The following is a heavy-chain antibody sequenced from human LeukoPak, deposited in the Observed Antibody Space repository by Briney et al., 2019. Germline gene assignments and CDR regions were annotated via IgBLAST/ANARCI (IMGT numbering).Heavy chain of an antibody. D-gene: IGHD3-10*01. Sequence: PSETLSLTCTVSGGSISSYYWSWIRQPAGKGLEWIGRIYTSGSTNYNPSLKSRVTMSVDTSKNQFPLKLSSVTAADTAVYYCARGQGYYGSGSEFDYWGQGTLVTVSS. V-gene: IGHV4-4*07. CDR1: GGSISSYY. J-gene: IGHJ4*02. CDR2: IYTSGST. CDR3: ARGQGYYGSGSEFDY.